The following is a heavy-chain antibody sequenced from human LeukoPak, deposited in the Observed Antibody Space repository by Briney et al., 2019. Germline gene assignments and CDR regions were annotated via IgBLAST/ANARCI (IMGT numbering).Heavy chain of an antibody. CDR1: GGSFSGHY. J-gene: IGHJ6*03. CDR2: INHSGST. V-gene: IGHV4-34*01. D-gene: IGHD3-10*01. Sequence: SETLSLTCAVYGGSFSGHYWSWLRQPPGKGLEWIGEINHSGSTNYNPSLKSRVTISVDTSKNQFSLKLSSVTAADTAVYYCARAGYYGSGSYYKPNYYYYYMDVWGKGTTVTVSS. CDR3: ARAGYYGSGSYYKPNYYYYYMDV.